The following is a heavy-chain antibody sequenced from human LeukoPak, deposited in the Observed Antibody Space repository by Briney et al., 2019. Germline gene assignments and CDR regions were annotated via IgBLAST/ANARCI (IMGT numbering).Heavy chain of an antibody. CDR2: ISHSGTT. CDR1: GYSIRGASY. CDR3: TGDLGSGGNSDY. D-gene: IGHD4-23*01. J-gene: IGHJ4*02. Sequence: SETLSLTCTDSGYSIRGASYSGWLRQPPGKGLEWIGSISHSGTTYYNPSLKSRVTISLNASKNQFFLIQSSVIAAAAAVYYCTGDLGSGGNSDYWGQGTLVTVSS. V-gene: IGHV4-38-2*02.